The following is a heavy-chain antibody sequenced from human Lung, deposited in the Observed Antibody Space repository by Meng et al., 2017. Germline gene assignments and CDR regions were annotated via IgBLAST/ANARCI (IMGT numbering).Heavy chain of an antibody. CDR1: DYTFTGYG. CDR3: ARGTPERSYSDF. CDR2: LGAHDGDR. V-gene: IGHV1-18*04. Sequence: QVHPVQSGAEVKKPGASVKVSCKSSDYTFTGYGVSWVRQAPGQGLEWMAWLGAHDGDRSHAPRFQGRVTVTADRLTATSFMELRNLRYDDTAVYYCARGTPERSYSDFWGQGTLVTVSS. D-gene: IGHD1-14*01. J-gene: IGHJ4*02.